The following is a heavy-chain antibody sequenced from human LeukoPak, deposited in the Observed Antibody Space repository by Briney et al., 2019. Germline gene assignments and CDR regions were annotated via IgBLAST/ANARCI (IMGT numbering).Heavy chain of an antibody. Sequence: GGSLRLSCAASGFTFSDYYMSWLCQAPGKGLEWVSYISSSGSTIYYADSVKGRFTISRDNAKNSLYLQMNSLRAEDTAVYYCARDLAVVVPAAILDYYYYGMDVWGQGTTVTVSS. D-gene: IGHD2-2*02. CDR3: ARDLAVVVPAAILDYYYYGMDV. CDR1: GFTFSDYY. V-gene: IGHV3-11*01. J-gene: IGHJ6*02. CDR2: ISSSGSTI.